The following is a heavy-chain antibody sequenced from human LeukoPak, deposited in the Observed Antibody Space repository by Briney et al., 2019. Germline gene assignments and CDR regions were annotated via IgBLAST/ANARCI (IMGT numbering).Heavy chain of an antibody. CDR2: IYYSGST. Sequence: SETLSLTCTVSGGSISSYYWSWIRQPPGKGLEWIGYIYYSGSTHYNPSLKSRVTISVDTSKNQFSLKLSSVTAADTAVYYCARQPLWFGELSRFDYWGQGTLVTVSS. CDR3: ARQPLWFGELSRFDY. D-gene: IGHD3-10*01. J-gene: IGHJ4*02. V-gene: IGHV4-59*08. CDR1: GGSISSYY.